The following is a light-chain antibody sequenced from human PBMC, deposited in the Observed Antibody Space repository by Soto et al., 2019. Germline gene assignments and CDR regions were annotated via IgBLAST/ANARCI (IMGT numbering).Light chain of an antibody. CDR3: QQYGSSNT. Sequence: EIVLTQSTGTLSLSPGERATLSCRASQSVAGRSLAWYQQKGGQAPRLLIYGASRRATGLPDRVSGSGSGTDLTLTISRLEPEDFAVYYCQQYGSSNTFGQGTKLEIK. V-gene: IGKV3-20*01. CDR1: QSVAGRS. CDR2: GAS. J-gene: IGKJ2*01.